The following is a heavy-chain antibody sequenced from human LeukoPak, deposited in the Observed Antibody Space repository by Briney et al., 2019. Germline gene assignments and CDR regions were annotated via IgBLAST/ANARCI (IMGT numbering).Heavy chain of an antibody. V-gene: IGHV1-69*04. CDR2: IIPILGIA. D-gene: IGHD6-19*01. Sequence: SVKVSCKASGGTFSSYAISWVRQAPGQGLEWMGRIIPILGIANYAQKFQGRVTITADKSTSTAYMELRSLRSEDTAVYYCAREGSGRIAVAGVYAFDIWGQGTMVTVSS. J-gene: IGHJ3*02. CDR3: AREGSGRIAVAGVYAFDI. CDR1: GGTFSSYA.